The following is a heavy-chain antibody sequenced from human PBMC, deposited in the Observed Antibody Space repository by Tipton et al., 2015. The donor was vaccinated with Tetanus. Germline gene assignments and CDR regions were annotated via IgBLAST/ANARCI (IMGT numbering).Heavy chain of an antibody. V-gene: IGHV3-23*01. CDR3: AKDSDYGEANWYFDL. CDR2: ISGSGGST. J-gene: IGHJ2*01. D-gene: IGHD4-17*01. Sequence: SLRLSCAASGFTFSSYAMSWVRQAPGKGLEWVSAISGSGGSTYYADSVKGRFTISRDNSKNTLYLQMNSLRAEDTAGYYCAKDSDYGEANWYFDLWGRGTLVTVSS. CDR1: GFTFSSYA.